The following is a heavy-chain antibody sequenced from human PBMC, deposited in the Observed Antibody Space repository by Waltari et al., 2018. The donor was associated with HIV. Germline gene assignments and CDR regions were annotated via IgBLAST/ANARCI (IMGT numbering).Heavy chain of an antibody. CDR3: VNPRRGVPY. D-gene: IGHD3-16*01. CDR1: GFVFSSYW. CDR2: INQDGTDI. V-gene: IGHV3-7*03. Sequence: EVQLVESGGDLAQPGGSLRLSCAASGFVFSSYWMSWVRQSPGKGLCGVANINQDGTDIRYLDSVEGRFTISRDNANGSLYLQMDSLRVEDTALYYCVNPRRGVPYWGRGTLVTVSS. J-gene: IGHJ4*02.